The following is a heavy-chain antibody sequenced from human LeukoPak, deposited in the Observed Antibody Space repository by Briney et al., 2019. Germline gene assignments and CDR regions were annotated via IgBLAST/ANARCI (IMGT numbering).Heavy chain of an antibody. Sequence: GGSLRLSCAASEFTFSSYSMNWVRQAPGKGLEWVSSISSSSSYIYYADSVKGRFTISRDNAKNSLYLQMNSLRAEDTAVYYCASSYHDYGDITFDYWGQGTLVTVSS. CDR2: ISSSSSYI. CDR3: ASSYHDYGDITFDY. CDR1: EFTFSSYS. V-gene: IGHV3-21*01. J-gene: IGHJ4*02. D-gene: IGHD4-17*01.